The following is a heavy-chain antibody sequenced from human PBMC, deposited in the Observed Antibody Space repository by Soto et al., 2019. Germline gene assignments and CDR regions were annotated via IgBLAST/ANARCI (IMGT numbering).Heavy chain of an antibody. D-gene: IGHD1-20*01. Sequence: GSLRLSCAASGFTFSSHWINWIRQTPGRGLEWLAVIKQDGSEKYYVDSVKGRFTVSRDNAKNSAYLQMNSLRVDDTAVYYCARDWYMDYWGQGTLVTVPQ. CDR3: ARDWYMDY. J-gene: IGHJ4*02. CDR2: IKQDGSEK. CDR1: GFTFSSHW. V-gene: IGHV3-7*04.